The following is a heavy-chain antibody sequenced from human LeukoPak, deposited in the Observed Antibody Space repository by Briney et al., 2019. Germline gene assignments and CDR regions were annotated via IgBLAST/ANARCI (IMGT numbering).Heavy chain of an antibody. CDR3: ARQIDGSYFDY. V-gene: IGHV4-59*08. CDR2: IYYSGST. CDR1: GGSISSYY. Sequence: TSETLSLTCTVSGGSISSYYWSWIRQPPGKGLEWIGYIYYSGSTNYNPSLKSGVTISVDTSKNQFSLKLSSVTAADTAVYYCARQIDGSYFDYWGQGTLVTVSS. D-gene: IGHD3-9*01. J-gene: IGHJ4*02.